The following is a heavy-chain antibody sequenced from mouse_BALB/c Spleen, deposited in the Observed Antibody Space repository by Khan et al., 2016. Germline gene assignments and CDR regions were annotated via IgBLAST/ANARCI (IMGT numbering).Heavy chain of an antibody. V-gene: IGHV5-6-5*01. CDR1: GFTFSSYA. J-gene: IGHJ2*01. Sequence: EVKLVESGGGLVKPGGSLKLSCAASGFTFSSYAMSWVRQTPEKRLEWVASISSGGSSFYPDILKDRFTISRDNARNILSLQMSSLRSEDTGMYYCTTKVYYFDYWGQGTTLTVSS. CDR2: ISSGGSS. CDR3: TTKVYYFDY.